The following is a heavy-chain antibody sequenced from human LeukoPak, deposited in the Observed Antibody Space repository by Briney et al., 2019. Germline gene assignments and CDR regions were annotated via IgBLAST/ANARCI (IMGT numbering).Heavy chain of an antibody. Sequence: ASVEVSCKASGYTFTSYYMHWVRQAPGQGLEWMGIINPSGGSTSYAQKFQGRVTMTRDTSTSTVYMELSSLRSEDTAVYYCAREGGGYSYGHYFDYWGQGTLVTVSS. J-gene: IGHJ4*02. V-gene: IGHV1-46*01. CDR1: GYTFTSYY. CDR2: INPSGGST. D-gene: IGHD5-18*01. CDR3: AREGGGYSYGHYFDY.